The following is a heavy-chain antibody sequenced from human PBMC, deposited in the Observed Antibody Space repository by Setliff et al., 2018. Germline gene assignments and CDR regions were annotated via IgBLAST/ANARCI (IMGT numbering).Heavy chain of an antibody. CDR2: IYYSGST. CDR1: GGSISSSSYY. V-gene: IGHV4-39*02. CDR3: AREKGVYTYYFDY. Sequence: PSETLSLTCTVSGGSISSSSYYWGWIRQPPGKGLEWIGSIYYSGSTYYNPSLKSRVTISVDTSKNQFSLKLSSVTAADTAVYYCAREKGVYTYYFDYWGQGTLVTVSS. J-gene: IGHJ4*02. D-gene: IGHD3-10*01.